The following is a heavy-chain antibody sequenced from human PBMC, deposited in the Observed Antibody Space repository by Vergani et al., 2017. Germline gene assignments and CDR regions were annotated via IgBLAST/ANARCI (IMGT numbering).Heavy chain of an antibody. CDR2: ISYDGSNK. D-gene: IGHD3-10*01. Sequence: VQLVESGGGLVKPGGSLRLSCAASGFTFSSYGMHWVRQAPGKGLEWVAVISYDGSNKYYADSVKGRFTISRDNSKNTLYLQMNSLRAEDTAVYYCAKARGLGSGSYPVEFDYWGQGTLVTVSS. V-gene: IGHV3-30*18. CDR3: AKARGLGSGSYPVEFDY. CDR1: GFTFSSYG. J-gene: IGHJ4*02.